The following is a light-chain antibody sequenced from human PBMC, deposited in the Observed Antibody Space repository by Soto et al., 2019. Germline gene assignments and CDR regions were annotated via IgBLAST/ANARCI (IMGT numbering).Light chain of an antibody. CDR2: GAS. CDR1: QSVGSY. CDR3: QQRSSWPPL. Sequence: EIVLTQSPATLSLYPGERATLSCRASQSVGSYLVWYQQKPGQAPRLLIHGASNRAAGIPARFSGSGSGTDFPLTISSLEPEDVAVYYCQQRSSWPPLFGQGTRLEIK. J-gene: IGKJ5*01. V-gene: IGKV3-11*01.